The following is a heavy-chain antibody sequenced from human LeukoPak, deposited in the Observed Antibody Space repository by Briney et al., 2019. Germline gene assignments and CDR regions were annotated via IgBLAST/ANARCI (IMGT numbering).Heavy chain of an antibody. J-gene: IGHJ4*02. V-gene: IGHV3-30*04. CDR2: ISYDGSNK. Sequence: PGGSLRLSCAASGFTFSSYAMHWVRQAPGKGLEWVAVISYDGSNKYYADSVKGRFTISRDNSKNTLYLQMNSLRAEDTAVYYCARDRWLVPDYWAREPWSPSPQ. D-gene: IGHD6-19*01. CDR3: ARDRWLVPDY. CDR1: GFTFSSYA.